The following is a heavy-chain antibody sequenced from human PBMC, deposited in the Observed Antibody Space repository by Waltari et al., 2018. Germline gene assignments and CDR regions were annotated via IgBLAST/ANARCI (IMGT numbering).Heavy chain of an antibody. D-gene: IGHD1-1*01. CDR1: GGSIRSYS. CDR3: TRERRQLELVASFDV. Sequence: QVQLQESGPGLVKSSETLSLPCTISGGSIRSYSWSWIRQPAGKGLEWIGRIYSSGSTNYSPSLDSRVSMSIDTSTNQFSLKLKSVTAADTAIYYCTRERRQLELVASFDVWGHGTKVSVSS. CDR2: IYSSGST. J-gene: IGHJ3*01. V-gene: IGHV4-4*07.